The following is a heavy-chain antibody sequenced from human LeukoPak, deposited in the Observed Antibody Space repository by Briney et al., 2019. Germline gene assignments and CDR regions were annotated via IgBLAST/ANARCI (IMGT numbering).Heavy chain of an antibody. D-gene: IGHD4-23*01. Sequence: PSETLSLTCTVSGGSISSSSYYWGWLRQPPGKGLEWSGRIYYSGSTYYNPSLKTRVTISGDTSKKQFSLKLSSVTAADTAVYYCASEGGGNSHYYYYYMDVWGKGTTVTVSS. J-gene: IGHJ6*03. V-gene: IGHV4-39*07. CDR1: GGSISSSSYY. CDR2: IYYSGST. CDR3: ASEGGGNSHYYYYYMDV.